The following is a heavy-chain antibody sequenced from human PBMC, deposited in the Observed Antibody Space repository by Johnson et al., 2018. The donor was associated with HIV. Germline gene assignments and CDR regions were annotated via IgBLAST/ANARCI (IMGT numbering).Heavy chain of an antibody. Sequence: VQVVESGGGLVQSGGSLRLSCAASGFTFSRHAMSWVRQAPGKGLDWVSAISGSGGRTYYGDSVKGRFTISRDNSKNSLYLQMNSLRAEDTAVYYCARAIEVVVYAIRGRAFDIWGQGTMVTVSS. CDR3: ARAIEVVVYAIRGRAFDI. CDR2: ISGSGGRT. J-gene: IGHJ3*02. CDR1: GFTFSRHA. V-gene: IGHV3-23*04. D-gene: IGHD2-8*02.